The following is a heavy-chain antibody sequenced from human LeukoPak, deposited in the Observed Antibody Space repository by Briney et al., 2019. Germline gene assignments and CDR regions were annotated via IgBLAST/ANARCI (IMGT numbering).Heavy chain of an antibody. D-gene: IGHD5-24*01. V-gene: IGHV3-21*01. Sequence: GGSLRLSCVASGFIFSTYSMNWVRQAPGKGLEWVSCISSDKTYIHYADSVKGRFTISRDNAKNSLYLQMNSLRAEDTAVYYCAREPRRNGYNYYDAFDIWGQGTMVTVSS. CDR1: GFIFSTYS. CDR2: ISSDKTYI. J-gene: IGHJ3*02. CDR3: AREPRRNGYNYYDAFDI.